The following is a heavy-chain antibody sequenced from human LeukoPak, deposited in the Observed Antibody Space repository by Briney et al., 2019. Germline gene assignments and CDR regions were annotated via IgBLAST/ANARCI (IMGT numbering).Heavy chain of an antibody. CDR1: GFTFTKAW. CDR2: IKSKRDGGTT. V-gene: IGHV3-15*01. CDR3: TTDGGIGPSPIFDY. J-gene: IGHJ4*02. Sequence: PGGSLTLSCAASGFTFTKAWMSWVRQAPGKGLEWIGRIKSKRDGGTTDYAAPVQGRFAMSRDDSQNTVYLQMNSLKTADTAVYYCTTDGGIGPSPIFDYWGQGTLLTVSS. D-gene: IGHD6-13*01.